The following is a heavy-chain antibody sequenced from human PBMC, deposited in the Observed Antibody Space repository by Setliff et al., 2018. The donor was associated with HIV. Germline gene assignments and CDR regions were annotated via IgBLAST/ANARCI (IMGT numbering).Heavy chain of an antibody. Sequence: ASVKVSCKASGGSFTTYALNWVRQAFGQGLEWMGGIIPVVGTPHYAQKFQGRVTMTTDEPSTIAYMELSSLTSEDTAVYYCVIDEGITLRILDQNGIDVWGQGTTVTVSS. J-gene: IGHJ6*02. CDR1: GGSFTTYA. CDR2: IIPVVGTP. D-gene: IGHD3-3*01. V-gene: IGHV1-69*05. CDR3: VIDEGITLRILDQNGIDV.